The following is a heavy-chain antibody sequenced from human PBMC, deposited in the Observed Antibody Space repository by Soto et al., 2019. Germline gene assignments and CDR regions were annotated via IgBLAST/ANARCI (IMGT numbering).Heavy chain of an antibody. CDR1: GFTVSTYG. V-gene: IGHV3-30*03. CDR3: TAEVESRY. D-gene: IGHD2-21*02. Sequence: QVQLVESGGGVVQPGRSLRLSCAVSGFTVSTYGMHWVRQAPGKGLEWVAVISRDGGTKYYADSVKGRFTISRDNSRNTLFLEMNSRRAFHMAVLYSTAEVESRYWGQGTLVTVSS. J-gene: IGHJ4*02. CDR2: ISRDGGTK.